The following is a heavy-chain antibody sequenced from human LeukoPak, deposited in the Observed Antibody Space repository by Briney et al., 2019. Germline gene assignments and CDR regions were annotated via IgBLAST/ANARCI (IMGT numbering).Heavy chain of an antibody. V-gene: IGHV4-59*11. CDR3: ARALRDSNYGWFDP. CDR1: GXSIRSHY. D-gene: IGHD4-11*01. J-gene: IGHJ5*02. CDR2: IYYSGAT. Sequence: SETLSLTCTVSGXSIRSHYGSWIRQPPGKGLEWIGYIYYSGATNYNPSLKSRVTMSVDTSKNQFSLNLSSVTAADTALYYCARALRDSNYGWFDPWGQGTLVTVSS.